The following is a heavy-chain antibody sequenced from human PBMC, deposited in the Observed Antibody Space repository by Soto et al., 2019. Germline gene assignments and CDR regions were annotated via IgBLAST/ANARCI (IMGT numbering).Heavy chain of an antibody. Sequence: TGGSLRLSCAASGFTFSTYTMNWVRQAPGKGLEWVASISGSRSNIYYADSVKGRFTISRDNAKNSLYLQMNSLRVEDTAIEYCARDLSLSLVNFDYWGQGTLVTVSS. V-gene: IGHV3-21*01. J-gene: IGHJ4*02. CDR1: GFTFSTYT. CDR2: ISGSRSNI. CDR3: ARDLSLSLVNFDY. D-gene: IGHD2-8*02.